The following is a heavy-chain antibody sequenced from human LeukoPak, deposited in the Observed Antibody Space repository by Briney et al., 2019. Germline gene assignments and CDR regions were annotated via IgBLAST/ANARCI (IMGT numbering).Heavy chain of an antibody. J-gene: IGHJ4*02. Sequence: SETLSLTCSVSGGAIGSDGYYWNWIRQHPGKGLGWIGYIYYSGSASYNPSLKSRVTISVDTSKNQFSLRVSSVTAADTAVYYCARGSYYGFSGDSWGQGSLVTVSS. D-gene: IGHD3-10*01. CDR3: ARGSYYGFSGDS. V-gene: IGHV4-31*03. CDR1: GGAIGSDGYY. CDR2: IYYSGSA.